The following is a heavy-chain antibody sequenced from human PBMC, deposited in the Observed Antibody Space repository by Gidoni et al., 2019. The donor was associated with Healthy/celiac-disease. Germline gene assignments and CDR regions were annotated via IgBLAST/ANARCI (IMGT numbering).Heavy chain of an antibody. J-gene: IGHJ4*02. Sequence: EVQLVESGGGLVKPGGSLRISWAACGFTFSSYSMNWVRQAPGKGLEWVSSISSSSSYIYYADSVKGRFTISRDNAKNSLYLQMNSLRAEDTAVYYCARDRVGAYYDYWGQGTLVTVSS. CDR3: ARDRVGAYYDY. CDR2: ISSSSSYI. CDR1: GFTFSSYS. V-gene: IGHV3-21*01. D-gene: IGHD1-26*01.